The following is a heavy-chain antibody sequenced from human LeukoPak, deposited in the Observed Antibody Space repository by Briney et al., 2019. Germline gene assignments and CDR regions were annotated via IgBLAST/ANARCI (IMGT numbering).Heavy chain of an antibody. V-gene: IGHV3-30-3*01. J-gene: IGHJ4*02. Sequence: GRSLRLSCAASGFTFSSYAMHWVRQAPGKGLEWVAVISYDGSNKYYADSVKGRFTISRDNSKNTLYLQMNSLRAEDTAVYYCASSGVIPAAEIDYWGQGTLVTVSS. CDR2: ISYDGSNK. CDR1: GFTFSSYA. D-gene: IGHD2-2*01. CDR3: ASSGVIPAAEIDY.